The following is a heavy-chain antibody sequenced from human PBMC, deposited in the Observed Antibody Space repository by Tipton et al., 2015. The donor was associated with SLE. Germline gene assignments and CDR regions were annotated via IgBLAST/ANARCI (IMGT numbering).Heavy chain of an antibody. CDR3: ATLRGVAYCGGDCHDDN. J-gene: IGHJ4*02. D-gene: IGHD2-21*01. Sequence: SLRLSCTASGFIFSSYALSWVRQAPGKGLEWVSTIYSGGNRNYGQAVRGRFTISRDNAKKMLYLQMDSLRVDDTAVYYCATLRGVAYCGGDCHDDNWGQGTLVTVSS. V-gene: IGHV3-23*03. CDR2: IYSGGNR. CDR1: GFIFSSYA.